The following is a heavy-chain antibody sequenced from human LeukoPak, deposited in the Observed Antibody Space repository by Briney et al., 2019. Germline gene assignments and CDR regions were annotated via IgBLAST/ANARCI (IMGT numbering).Heavy chain of an antibody. CDR1: DFTAISNY. V-gene: IGHV3-66*01. J-gene: IGHJ4*02. Sequence: GGSLDLSFPALDFTAISNYMSWFRKPPGKGLEWVSVIYSGGSTYYADSVKGRFTISRDNSKNTLYLQMNSLRAEDTAVYYCASRITMVRGAIDYWGQGTLVTVSS. CDR3: ASRITMVRGAIDY. D-gene: IGHD3-10*01. CDR2: IYSGGST.